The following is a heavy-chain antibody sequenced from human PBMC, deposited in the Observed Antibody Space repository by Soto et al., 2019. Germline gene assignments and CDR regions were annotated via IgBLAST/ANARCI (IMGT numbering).Heavy chain of an antibody. V-gene: IGHV1-18*01. Sequence: ASVKVSCKASGYTFTSYGISWVRQAPGQGLEWMGWISAYNGNTNYAQKLQGRVTMTTDTSTSTAYMELRSPRSDDTAVYYCARDPSYSSSWYHYYYGMDVWGQGTTVTVS. CDR3: ARDPSYSSSWYHYYYGMDV. CDR2: ISAYNGNT. D-gene: IGHD6-13*01. CDR1: GYTFTSYG. J-gene: IGHJ6*02.